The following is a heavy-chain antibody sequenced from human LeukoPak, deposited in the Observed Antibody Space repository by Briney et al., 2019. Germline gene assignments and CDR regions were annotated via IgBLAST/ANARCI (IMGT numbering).Heavy chain of an antibody. J-gene: IGHJ4*02. CDR1: GLTFSNYW. Sequence: GGSLRLSCAASGLTFSNYWMHWVRQAPGKGLVWVSRISLDGSSTAYADSVKGRFTISRDNAKKTLYLQMNSLRAEDTAVYYCASKGYSSGWSPFDFWGQGTLVTASS. V-gene: IGHV3-74*01. D-gene: IGHD6-19*01. CDR3: ASKGYSSGWSPFDF. CDR2: ISLDGSST.